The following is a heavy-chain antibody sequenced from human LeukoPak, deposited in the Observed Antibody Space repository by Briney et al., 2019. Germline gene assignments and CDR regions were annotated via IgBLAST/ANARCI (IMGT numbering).Heavy chain of an antibody. CDR3: ARRGTIAVPVFWFDP. CDR1: GFTFTNYW. CDR2: IKQDGSEK. V-gene: IGHV3-7*01. J-gene: IGHJ5*02. Sequence: GGSLRLSCVASGFTFTNYWMSWVRQAPGKGLEWVANIKQDGSEKYYLDSLEGRFTISRDNAKNSVYLQINRLRAEDTAVYYCARRGTIAVPVFWFDPWGQGTLVIVSS. D-gene: IGHD6-19*01.